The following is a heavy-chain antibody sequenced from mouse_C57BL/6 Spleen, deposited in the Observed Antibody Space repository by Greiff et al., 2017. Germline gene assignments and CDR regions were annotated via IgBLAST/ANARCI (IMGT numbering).Heavy chain of an antibody. D-gene: IGHD1-1*02. V-gene: IGHV1-80*01. CDR3: ARDGSDGYSMDY. Sequence: VLLLESGAGLVKPGASVKISCKASGYAFSSYSMSWVQQTPGKGLEWIGKISDGDSDTNYPDKFKGKATLTADKSSSNPYLQMSHLTSEDSAVYYCARDGSDGYSMDYWGQGTLVTVSA. J-gene: IGHJ3*01. CDR1: GYAFSSYS. CDR2: ISDGDSDT.